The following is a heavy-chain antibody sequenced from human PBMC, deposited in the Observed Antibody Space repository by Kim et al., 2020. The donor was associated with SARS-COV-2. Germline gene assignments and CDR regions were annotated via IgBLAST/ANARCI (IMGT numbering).Heavy chain of an antibody. Sequence: ASVKVSCKASGYTFTSYYMHWVRQAPGQGLEWMGIINPSGGSTSYAQKFQGRVTMTRDTSTSTVYMELSSLRSEDTAVYYCARVSRPPRLGATYFTYYYYGMDVWGQGTTVTVSS. D-gene: IGHD1-26*01. CDR3: ARVSRPPRLGATYFTYYYYGMDV. V-gene: IGHV1-46*01. CDR2: INPSGGST. J-gene: IGHJ6*02. CDR1: GYTFTSYY.